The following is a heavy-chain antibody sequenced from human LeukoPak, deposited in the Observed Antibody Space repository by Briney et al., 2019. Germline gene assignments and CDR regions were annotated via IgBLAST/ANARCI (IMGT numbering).Heavy chain of an antibody. D-gene: IGHD3-9*01. Sequence: ASVKVSCKASGHTFTGYYMHWVRQAPGQGLEWMGWINPNSGGTNYAQKFQGRVTMTRDTSISTAYMELSRLRSDDTAVYYCARVDILTGYYKTDYWGQGTLVTVSS. CDR3: ARVDILTGYYKTDY. CDR2: INPNSGGT. J-gene: IGHJ4*02. CDR1: GHTFTGYY. V-gene: IGHV1-2*02.